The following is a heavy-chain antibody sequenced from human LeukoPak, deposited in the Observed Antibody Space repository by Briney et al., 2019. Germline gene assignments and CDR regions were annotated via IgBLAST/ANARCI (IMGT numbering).Heavy chain of an antibody. V-gene: IGHV4-59*01. D-gene: IGHD5-18*01. Sequence: PSETLSLTCTVSGGSISSYYWSWIRQPPGKGLEWIGLLYYSGSTNYNPTLKSRVTISADTSKNQFSLKLSSVTAADTAVYYCARDLLRYGFDSWGQGTLVTVSS. CDR1: GGSISSYY. CDR2: LYYSGST. J-gene: IGHJ4*02. CDR3: ARDLLRYGFDS.